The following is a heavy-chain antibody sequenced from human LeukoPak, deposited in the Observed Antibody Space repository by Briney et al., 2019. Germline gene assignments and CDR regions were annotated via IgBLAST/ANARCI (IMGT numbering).Heavy chain of an antibody. J-gene: IGHJ6*03. CDR1: GGTFSSYA. D-gene: IGHD4-17*01. CDR2: IIPIFGTA. Sequence: SVKVSCKASGGTFSSYAISWVRQAPGQGLEWMGRIIPIFGTANYAQKFQGRVTITTDESTSTDYMELSSLRSEDTAEYYCAREPTYGDYEPETPDYFYMDVWGKGTTVTVSS. V-gene: IGHV1-69*05. CDR3: AREPTYGDYEPETPDYFYMDV.